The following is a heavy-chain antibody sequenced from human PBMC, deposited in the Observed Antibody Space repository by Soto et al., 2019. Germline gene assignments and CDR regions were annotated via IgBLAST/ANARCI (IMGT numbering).Heavy chain of an antibody. D-gene: IGHD2-2*01. CDR1: GFTFSSYG. CDR2: IWYDGSNK. Sequence: QVQLVESGGGVVQPGRSLRLSCAASGFTFSSYGMHWVRQAPGKGLEWVAVIWYDGSNKYYADSVKGRFTISRDNSKNTLYLQMNSLRAEDTAVYYCAREGYCSSTSCYGVDYWGQGTLVTVAS. CDR3: AREGYCSSTSCYGVDY. J-gene: IGHJ4*02. V-gene: IGHV3-33*01.